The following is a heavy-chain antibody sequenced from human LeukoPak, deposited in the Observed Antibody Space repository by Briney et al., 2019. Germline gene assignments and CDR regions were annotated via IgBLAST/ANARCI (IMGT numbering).Heavy chain of an antibody. D-gene: IGHD5-24*01. Sequence: AGGSLRLSCAASGFTFSSFVTHWVRQAPGKGLEYVSNIQPNGERTHYGSSVKGRFTISRDNSRNAVYLQMGSLRAEDMAVYYCTRDRDGGFAFDIWGQGTMVTVSS. CDR1: GFTFSSFV. J-gene: IGHJ3*02. CDR2: IQPNGERT. V-gene: IGHV3-64*01. CDR3: TRDRDGGFAFDI.